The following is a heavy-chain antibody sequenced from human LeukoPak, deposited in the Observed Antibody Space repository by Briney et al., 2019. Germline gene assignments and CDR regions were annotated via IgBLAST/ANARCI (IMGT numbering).Heavy chain of an antibody. J-gene: IGHJ6*02. CDR3: ARGRVGGKYSSGWYPGHYYYGTDV. CDR2: INHSGRT. V-gene: IGHV4-34*01. Sequence: SEPLSLTCALYGRSFNGYYWRWIRQPPRRGLEWIGEINHSGRTNNNPYLRSRVTISVDTSKNQFSLKRSSVAAADTAVYYCARGRVGGKYSSGWYPGHYYYGTDVWGQGTTVTVSS. CDR1: GRSFNGYY. D-gene: IGHD6-13*01.